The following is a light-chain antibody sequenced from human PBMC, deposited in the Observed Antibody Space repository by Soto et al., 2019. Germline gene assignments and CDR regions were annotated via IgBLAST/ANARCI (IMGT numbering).Light chain of an antibody. CDR2: IGD. V-gene: IGLV1-47*02. Sequence: QSVLTQPPSTSSTPGQTVTISCSVSTSNIGTFYVYWYQHLPGTAPKLLIYIGDQRASGVSDRFSASKSGTSASLAISGLRSDDEADYYCAAWDDNLNAYVFGSGTKVTVL. CDR3: AAWDDNLNAYV. CDR1: TSNIGTFY. J-gene: IGLJ1*01.